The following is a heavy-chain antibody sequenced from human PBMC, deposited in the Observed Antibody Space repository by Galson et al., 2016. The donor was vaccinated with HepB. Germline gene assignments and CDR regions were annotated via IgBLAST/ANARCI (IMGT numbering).Heavy chain of an antibody. Sequence: SVKVSCKASGGTFSTYGISWVRQAPGQGLEWMGRVIPILGVTTYAQKFQGRVTITADTSTSTGYMEWSRLRFDDTAVFYCARDETFGPEYYYGMDVWGQGTTVTVSS. CDR3: ARDETFGPEYYYGMDV. CDR1: GGTFSTYG. CDR2: VIPILGVT. V-gene: IGHV1-69*04. D-gene: IGHD2/OR15-2a*01. J-gene: IGHJ6*02.